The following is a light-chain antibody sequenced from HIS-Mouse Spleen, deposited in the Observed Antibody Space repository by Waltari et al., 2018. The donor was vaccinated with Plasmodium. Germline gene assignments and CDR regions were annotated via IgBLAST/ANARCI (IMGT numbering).Light chain of an antibody. V-gene: IGKV1-5*03. CDR1: QSISSW. CDR3: QQYNSYWT. J-gene: IGKJ1*01. Sequence: IEMTQTHSTLSASVADRVTITCRARQSISSWLAWYQQKPGKAPKLPIYKASSLESGVPSRFSGSGSGTEFTLTISSLQPDDFATYYCQQYNSYWTFGQGTKVEIK. CDR2: KAS.